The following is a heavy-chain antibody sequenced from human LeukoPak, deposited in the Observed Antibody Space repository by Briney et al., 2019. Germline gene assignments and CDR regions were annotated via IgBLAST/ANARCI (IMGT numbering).Heavy chain of an antibody. V-gene: IGHV1-2*02. CDR3: ARETGDY. CDR2: INPNSGGT. CDR1: GYTFTVYY. J-gene: IGHJ4*02. Sequence: GASVTVSCTASGYTFTVYYMHWVRQAPGQGREWMGWINPNSGGTNYAQKFQGRVTITRDTSISTAYMELSRLRSDDTAVYYCARETGDYWGQGTLVTVSS.